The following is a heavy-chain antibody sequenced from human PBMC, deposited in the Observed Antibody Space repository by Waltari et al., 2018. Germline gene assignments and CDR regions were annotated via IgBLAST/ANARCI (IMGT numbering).Heavy chain of an antibody. J-gene: IGHJ6*03. CDR3: ARMVNRWELPHYYYYMDV. D-gene: IGHD1-26*01. Sequence: QVQLQQWGAGLLKPSETLSLTCAVYGGSFSGYYWSWIRQPPGQGLEWIGEINHSGSTNSNPPLKSRFTNTVTTSKNQFSLKLSSVTAADTAVYYCARMVNRWELPHYYYYMDVWGKGTTVTVSS. V-gene: IGHV4-34*01. CDR1: GGSFSGYY. CDR2: INHSGST.